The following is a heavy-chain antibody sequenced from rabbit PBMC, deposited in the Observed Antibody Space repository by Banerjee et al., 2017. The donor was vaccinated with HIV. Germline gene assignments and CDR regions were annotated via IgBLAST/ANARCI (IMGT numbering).Heavy chain of an antibody. V-gene: IGHV1S45*01. CDR1: GFSFRSSYW. CDR2: IYASSSGNT. J-gene: IGHJ4*01. D-gene: IGHD1-1*01. Sequence: QEQLEESGGDLVKPEGSLTLTCTASGFSFRSSYWICWVRQAPGKGLEWIAGIYASSSGNTYYASWAKGRFTISKTSSTTVTLQMTSLTAADTDTYFCARDNGSGDYIDVYFDLWGQGTLVTVS. CDR3: ARDNGSGDYIDVYFDL.